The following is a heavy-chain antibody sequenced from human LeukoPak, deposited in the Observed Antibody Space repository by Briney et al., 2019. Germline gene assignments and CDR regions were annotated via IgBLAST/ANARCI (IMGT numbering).Heavy chain of an antibody. D-gene: IGHD2-15*01. V-gene: IGHV5-51*01. CDR3: ARFSIKYCSDGGCYSRGYYFMDV. CDR2: IYPGDSDT. J-gene: IGHJ6*03. Sequence: GESLKISCKGSGYSFTSYWIAWVRQMPGKGLEWMGIIYPGDSDTRYSPSFQGQATISADKYISTAYLQWSSLKASDTAMYYCARFSIKYCSDGGCYSRGYYFMDVWGKGTMVTVSS. CDR1: GYSFTSYW.